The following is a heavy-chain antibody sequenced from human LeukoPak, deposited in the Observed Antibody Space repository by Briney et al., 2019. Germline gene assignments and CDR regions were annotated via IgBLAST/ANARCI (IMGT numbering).Heavy chain of an antibody. D-gene: IGHD3-3*01. CDR1: GFTFSDYY. CDR3: ARDLSERFLESTPYNLGVNWFDP. CDR2: ISSSSSYI. Sequence: PGGSLRLSCAASGFTFSDYYRNWVRQAPGKGLEWVSSISSSSSYIYYADSVKGRFTISRDNAKNSLYLQMNSLRAEDTAVYYCARDLSERFLESTPYNLGVNWFDPWGQGTLVTVSS. J-gene: IGHJ5*02. V-gene: IGHV3-21*01.